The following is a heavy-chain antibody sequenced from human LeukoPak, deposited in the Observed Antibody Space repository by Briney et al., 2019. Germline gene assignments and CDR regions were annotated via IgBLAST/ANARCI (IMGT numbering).Heavy chain of an antibody. CDR3: ARGVYIAAAQYGY. D-gene: IGHD6-13*01. CDR1: GGSISSYY. J-gene: IGHJ4*02. V-gene: IGHV4-59*01. CDR2: IYHSGTT. Sequence: PSETLSLTCTVSGGSISSYYWSWIRQPPGKGLEWIGYIYHSGTTNYNPYLKSRVTISVDTSKNQFSLKLSSVTAADTAVYYCARGVYIAAAQYGYWGQGTLVTVSS.